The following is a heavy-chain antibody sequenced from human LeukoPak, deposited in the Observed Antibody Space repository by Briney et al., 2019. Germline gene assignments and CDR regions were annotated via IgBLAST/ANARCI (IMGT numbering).Heavy chain of an antibody. Sequence: GGSLRLSCAASGFTFSSYAMHWVRQAPGKGLEWVAVISYDGSNKYYADSVKGRFTISRDNSKNTLYLQMNSLRAEDTAVYYCARDHSSWYHWAPVDYWGQGTLVTVSS. CDR3: ARDHSSWYHWAPVDY. CDR2: ISYDGSNK. J-gene: IGHJ4*02. V-gene: IGHV3-30*04. D-gene: IGHD6-13*01. CDR1: GFTFSSYA.